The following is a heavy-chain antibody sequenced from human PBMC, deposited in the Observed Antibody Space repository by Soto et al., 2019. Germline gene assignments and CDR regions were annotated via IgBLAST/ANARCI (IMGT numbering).Heavy chain of an antibody. CDR3: TRRGYCSGGSCPLGFDS. CDR2: INPRDGAT. D-gene: IGHD2-15*01. J-gene: IGHJ4*02. CDR1: GHTFTTYF. V-gene: IGHV1-46*03. Sequence: ASVKVSCKASGHTFTTYFVHWGRQAPGQGLDWMGVINPRDGATSYAQKFQGRVTMTRDTSTSTVYMELSRLRSEDTAMYYCTRRGYCSGGSCPLGFDSWGQGTLVTVSS.